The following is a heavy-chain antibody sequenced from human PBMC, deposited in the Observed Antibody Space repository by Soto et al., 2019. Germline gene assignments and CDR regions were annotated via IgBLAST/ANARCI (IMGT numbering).Heavy chain of an antibody. CDR1: DFTFDGHG. CDR3: ATDQYYDFWSGKDYYYGMDV. CDR2: ISPEGFNT. Sequence: PGGSLRLSCAASDFTFDGHGMSWVRQAPGKGPEWVSTISPEGFNTHYADSVRGRFTISRDNSRNTVDLHMSSLRAEDTAVYYCATDQYYDFWSGKDYYYGMDVWGQGTTVTVSS. J-gene: IGHJ6*02. V-gene: IGHV3-23*01. D-gene: IGHD3-3*01.